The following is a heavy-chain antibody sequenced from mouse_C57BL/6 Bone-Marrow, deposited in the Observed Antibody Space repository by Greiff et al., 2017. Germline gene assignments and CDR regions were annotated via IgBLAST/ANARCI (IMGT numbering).Heavy chain of an antibody. CDR2: IHPNSGST. D-gene: IGHD1-1*01. V-gene: IGHV1-64*01. CDR3: ARSPVYYYVSSPWFAY. Sequence: QVQLQQPGAELVKPGASVKLSCKASGYTFTSYWMHWVKQRPGQGLEWIGMIHPNSGSTNYNEKFKSKATLTVDKSSSTAYMQLSSLTSEDSAVYYCARSPVYYYVSSPWFAYWGQGTLVTVSA. CDR1: GYTFTSYW. J-gene: IGHJ3*01.